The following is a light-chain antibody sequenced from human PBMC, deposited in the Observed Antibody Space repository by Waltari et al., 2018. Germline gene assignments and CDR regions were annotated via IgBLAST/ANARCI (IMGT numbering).Light chain of an antibody. V-gene: IGLV1-51*01. Sequence: QSVLTQPPSVSAAPGQGVTISCSGDNSNIGRYFVSRYQQLPRAAPKLLIFDTNKRPSGIPDRISASKSGTSATLDITGLQTGDEADYYCATWDNSLREFVFGGGTELTVL. CDR3: ATWDNSLREFV. J-gene: IGLJ2*01. CDR1: NSNIGRYF. CDR2: DTN.